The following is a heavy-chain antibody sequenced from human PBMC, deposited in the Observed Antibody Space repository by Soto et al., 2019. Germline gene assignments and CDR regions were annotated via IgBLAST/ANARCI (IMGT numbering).Heavy chain of an antibody. CDR3: ARGPRNSNYDFWSGYYPFGYYGMDV. Sequence: PVGSLRLSCAASGFTFSSYSMNWVRRARGKGLEWVSSISSSSSYIYYADSVKGRFTISRDNAKNSLYLQMNSLRAEDTAVYYCARGPRNSNYDFWSGYYPFGYYGMDVWGQGTTVTVSS. J-gene: IGHJ6*02. D-gene: IGHD3-3*01. CDR1: GFTFSSYS. CDR2: ISSSSSYI. V-gene: IGHV3-21*01.